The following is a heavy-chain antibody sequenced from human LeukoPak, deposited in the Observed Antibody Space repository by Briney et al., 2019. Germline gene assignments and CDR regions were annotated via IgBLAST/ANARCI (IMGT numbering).Heavy chain of an antibody. CDR1: GGSVSSSSYY. D-gene: IGHD3-22*01. CDR3: ARETYYYDSSGYWPSWYFDL. J-gene: IGHJ2*01. CDR2: IYYSGST. Sequence: SETLSLTCTVSGGSVSSSSYYWGWIRQPPGKGLEWIGSIYYSGSTYYNPSLKSRVTISVDTSKNQFSLKLSSVTAADTAVYYCARETYYYDSSGYWPSWYFDLWGRGTLVTVSS. V-gene: IGHV4-39*07.